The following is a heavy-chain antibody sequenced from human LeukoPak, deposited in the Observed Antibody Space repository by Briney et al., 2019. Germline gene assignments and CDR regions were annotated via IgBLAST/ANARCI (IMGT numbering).Heavy chain of an antibody. CDR1: GGTFSSYA. D-gene: IGHD2-15*01. V-gene: IGHV1-69*05. CDR3: AASGSVAAGMRLFDY. J-gene: IGHJ4*02. Sequence: SVKVSCKASGGTFSSYAISWVRQAPGQGLEWMGRIIPIFGTANYAQKFQGRVTITTDESTSTAYMELSSLRSEDTAVYYCAASGSVAAGMRLFDYWGQGTLVTVSS. CDR2: IIPIFGTA.